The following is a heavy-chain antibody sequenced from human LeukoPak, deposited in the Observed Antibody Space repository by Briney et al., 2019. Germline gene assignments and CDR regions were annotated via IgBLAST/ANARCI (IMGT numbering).Heavy chain of an antibody. J-gene: IGHJ5*02. D-gene: IGHD4-23*01. Sequence: PSQTLSLTCTVSGGSISSGIYYWGWIRQPPGKGLEWIGSIYHSGSTYYNPSLKSRVTISVDTSKNHFSLKLNSVTAADTAVYYCGRQFNSLDWFDPWGQGTLVTVSS. CDR1: GGSISSGIYY. CDR3: GRQFNSLDWFDP. CDR2: IYHSGST. V-gene: IGHV4-39*01.